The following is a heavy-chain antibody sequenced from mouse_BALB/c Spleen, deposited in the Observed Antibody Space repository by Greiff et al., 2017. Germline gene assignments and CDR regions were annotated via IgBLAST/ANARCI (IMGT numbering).Heavy chain of an antibody. Sequence: QVQLQQSGAELVRPGASVKLSCKASGYTFTSYWINWVKQRPGQGLEWIGNIYPSDSYTNYNQKFKDKATLTVDKSSSTAYMQLSSPTSEDSAVYYCTRSRDGYYWFAYWGQGTLVTVSA. J-gene: IGHJ3*01. CDR1: GYTFTSYW. CDR3: TRSRDGYYWFAY. V-gene: IGHV1-69*02. D-gene: IGHD2-3*01. CDR2: IYPSDSYT.